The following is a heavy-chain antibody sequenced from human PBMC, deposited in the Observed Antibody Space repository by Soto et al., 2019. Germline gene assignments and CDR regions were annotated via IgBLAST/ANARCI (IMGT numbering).Heavy chain of an antibody. Sequence: PSETLSLTCTVSGGSISSYYWSWIRQPPGKGLEWIGCIYYSGSTNYNPSLKSRVTIPVDTSKNQFSLKLSSVTAADTAVYYCARAARIVGATKGLRYFDYWGQGTLVTVSS. V-gene: IGHV4-59*01. CDR1: GGSISSYY. CDR2: IYYSGST. D-gene: IGHD1-26*01. J-gene: IGHJ4*02. CDR3: ARAARIVGATKGLRYFDY.